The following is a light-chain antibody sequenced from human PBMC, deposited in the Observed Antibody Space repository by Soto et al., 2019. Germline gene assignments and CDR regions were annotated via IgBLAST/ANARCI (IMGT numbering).Light chain of an antibody. V-gene: IGLV7-43*01. Sequence: QAVVTQEPSLTVSPGGTVTLTCASSTGAVTSGNYPNWFQQKPGQAPTSLIHSTGDKLSWTPARFSGSILGAKAALTLSAVHPEDEADYSCLLYYGGVQLFGGGTKLTVL. CDR3: LLYYGGVQL. CDR2: STG. J-gene: IGLJ3*02. CDR1: TGAVTSGNY.